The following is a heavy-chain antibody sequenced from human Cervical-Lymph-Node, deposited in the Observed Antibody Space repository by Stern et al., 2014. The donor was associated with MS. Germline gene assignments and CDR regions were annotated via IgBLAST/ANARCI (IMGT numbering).Heavy chain of an antibody. CDR1: GYSFTSYW. CDR2: ISPGDSDT. Sequence: EVQLVQSGAEVKKPGESLKISCKGSGYSFTSYWIGWVRQMPGKGLEWMGIISPGDSDTRYSPSFQGQVTISADKSISTAYLQWSSLKASDTAMYYCARLVMITFGGVIVNLDYGWFDPWGQGTLVTVSS. J-gene: IGHJ5*02. V-gene: IGHV5-51*01. D-gene: IGHD3-16*02. CDR3: ARLVMITFGGVIVNLDYGWFDP.